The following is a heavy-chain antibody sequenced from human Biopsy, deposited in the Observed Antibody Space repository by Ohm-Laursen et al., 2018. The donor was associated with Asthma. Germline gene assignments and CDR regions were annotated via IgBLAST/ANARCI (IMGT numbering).Heavy chain of an antibody. D-gene: IGHD6-6*01. Sequence: TLTLTCIVSGDAMSTSGSYWGWIRQSPGKGLEWIGSIYYSGRTYYNPSLESRVTISADTSKNHFSLKVTSVAAADTAVYYCARAVSSSSYWYFDLWGRGDLVTVSS. CDR1: GDAMSTSGSY. V-gene: IGHV4-39*02. CDR3: ARAVSSSSYWYFDL. CDR2: IYYSGRT. J-gene: IGHJ2*01.